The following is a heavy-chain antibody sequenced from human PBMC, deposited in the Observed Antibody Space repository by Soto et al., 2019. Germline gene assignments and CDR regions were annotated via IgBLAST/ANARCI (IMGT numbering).Heavy chain of an antibody. V-gene: IGHV4-39*01. CDR1: DGSISSSSHH. D-gene: IGHD3-3*01. J-gene: IGHJ6*02. CDR2: AYYSGST. CDR3: ARVRGGYTFWSGYLGGYGMDV. Sequence: PSETLSLTCSVSDGSISSSSHHWGWIRQTPGKGLEWIGSAYYSGSTFYNPSLKSRVTISVDTSRNQFSLNLTSVTAADTAVYYCARVRGGYTFWSGYLGGYGMDVWGQGTTVT.